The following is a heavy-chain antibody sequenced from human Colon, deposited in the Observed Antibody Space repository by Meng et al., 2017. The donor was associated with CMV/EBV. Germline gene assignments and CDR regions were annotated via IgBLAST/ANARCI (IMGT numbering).Heavy chain of an antibody. CDR2: VDYGGAT. CDR1: GGSITRSPYY. J-gene: IGHJ6*02. V-gene: IGHV4-39*07. D-gene: IGHD3-22*01. Sequence: SETLSLTCTVSGGSITRSPYYWDWIRQSPGKGLEWIGSVDYGGATYHNPSLKSRVTITVDTSTNQFSLQLTSVTAADTAIYYCARDRQRPGYFDSRLYGLDVWGQGTTVTVSS. CDR3: ARDRQRPGYFDSRLYGLDV.